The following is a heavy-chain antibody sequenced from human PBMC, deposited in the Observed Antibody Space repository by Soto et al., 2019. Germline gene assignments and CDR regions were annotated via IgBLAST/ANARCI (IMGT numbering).Heavy chain of an antibody. CDR2: IRNDGSNK. V-gene: IGHV3-33*01. D-gene: IGHD2-2*01. CDR1: GFTFSSYG. J-gene: IGHJ3*01. CDR3: ARTYSTSWANAFDV. Sequence: QVLLVESGGGVVQPGKSLRLSCAASGFTFSSYGMHWVRQAPGKGLEWVAVIRNDGSNKFYADSVKGRFTISRDNSKNTLYLQMDSLRAEDTAVYYCARTYSTSWANAFDVGGQGTLVTVSS.